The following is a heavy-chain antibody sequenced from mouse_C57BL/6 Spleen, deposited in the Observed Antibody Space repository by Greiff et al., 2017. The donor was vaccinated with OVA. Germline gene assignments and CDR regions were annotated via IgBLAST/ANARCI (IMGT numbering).Heavy chain of an antibody. V-gene: IGHV5-16*01. D-gene: IGHD4-1*01. CDR3: AREGTGTWYFDV. Sequence: EVQLVESEGGLVQPGSSMKLSCTASGFTFSDYYMAWVRQVPEKGLEWVANINYDGSSTYYLDSLTSRFIISRDNSKNILYLQLSSLKSEDTATDYCAREGTGTWYFDVWGTGTTVTVSS. CDR2: INYDGSST. J-gene: IGHJ1*03. CDR1: GFTFSDYY.